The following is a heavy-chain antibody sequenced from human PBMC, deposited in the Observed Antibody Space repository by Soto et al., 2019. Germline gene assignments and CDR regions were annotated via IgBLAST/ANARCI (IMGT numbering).Heavy chain of an antibody. V-gene: IGHV4-39*01. CDR1: GGSISSSSYY. J-gene: IGHJ1*01. CDR2: IYYSGST. D-gene: IGHD5-18*01. CDR3: ARPSGYTAMANFGYFQH. Sequence: QLQLQESGPGLVKPSETLSLTCTVSGGSISSSSYYWGWIRQPPGKGLEWIGSIYYSGSTYYNPSLKSRVTISVDTSKNQFSLKLSSVTAADTAVYYCARPSGYTAMANFGYFQHWGQGTLVTVSS.